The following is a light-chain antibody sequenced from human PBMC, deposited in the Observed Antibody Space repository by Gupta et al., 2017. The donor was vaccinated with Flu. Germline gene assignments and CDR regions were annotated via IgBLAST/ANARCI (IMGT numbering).Light chain of an antibody. V-gene: IGKV2-28*01. CDR1: QSLLHSNGYNF. Sequence: DIVMTQSPLSLPVTTGEPASISCWSSQSLLHSNGYNFLDWYLQKPGQSPHLLIYLGSNRASGVPDRFSGSGSGTDFTLKISRVEAEDVGVYYCMQALQTPLTFGGGTKVEIK. J-gene: IGKJ4*01. CDR2: LGS. CDR3: MQALQTPLT.